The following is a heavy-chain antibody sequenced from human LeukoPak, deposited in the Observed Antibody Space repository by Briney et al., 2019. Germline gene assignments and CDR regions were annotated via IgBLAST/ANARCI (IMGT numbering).Heavy chain of an antibody. J-gene: IGHJ6*02. Sequence: PGGSLRLSCAASGFTFDEHAMHWVRQAPGKGLEWVSLISWDGGSTHYADSVKGRFIISRDNSKNSLYLQMNSLRVEDTALYYCAKDGYCSGTSCSYGMDVWGQGTTVTVSS. CDR3: AKDGYCSGTSCSYGMDV. CDR2: ISWDGGST. D-gene: IGHD2-2*01. V-gene: IGHV3-43D*03. CDR1: GFTFDEHA.